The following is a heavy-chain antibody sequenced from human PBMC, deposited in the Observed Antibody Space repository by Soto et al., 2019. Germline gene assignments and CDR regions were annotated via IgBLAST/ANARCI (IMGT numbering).Heavy chain of an antibody. CDR3: SRLKEYSGYAGLDS. V-gene: IGHV3-49*03. CDR1: GFTFGDYA. J-gene: IGHJ4*02. CDR2: IRSKAYGGTT. D-gene: IGHD5-12*01. Sequence: LRLSCTASGFTFGDYAMSCFRQAPGKGLEWVGFIRSKAYGGTTEYAASVKGRFTISRDDSKNIAYLQMNSLKTEDTAVYYCSRLKEYSGYAGLDSWGQGTLVTVSS.